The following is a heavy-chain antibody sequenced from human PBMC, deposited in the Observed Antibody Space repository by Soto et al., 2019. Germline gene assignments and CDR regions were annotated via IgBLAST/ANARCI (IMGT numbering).Heavy chain of an antibody. CDR1: GFSLSTSGVG. CDR2: IYWDDNK. CDR3: AHTKTSDSSSTYNY. J-gene: IGHJ4*02. D-gene: IGHD6-13*01. V-gene: IGHV2-5*02. Sequence: QITLKESGPTLVKPTQTLTLTCTFSGFSLSTSGVGVGWIRQPPGKALEWLALIYWDDNKRYSPSLKSRLTITKDTSKNQVVLTMTNMDPVDTATYYCAHTKTSDSSSTYNYWGQGTLVTVSS.